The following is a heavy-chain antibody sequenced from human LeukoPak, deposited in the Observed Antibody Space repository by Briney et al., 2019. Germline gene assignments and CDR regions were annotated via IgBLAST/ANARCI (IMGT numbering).Heavy chain of an antibody. CDR1: GFTFDDYG. CDR3: ANLNWNYPD. V-gene: IGHV3-30*02. D-gene: IGHD1-7*01. Sequence: HPGGSLRLSCAASGFTFDDYGMSWVRQAPGKGLEWVAFIRYDGSNKYYADSVKGRFTISRDNSKNTLYLQMNSLRAEDTAVYYCANLNWNYPDWGQGTLVTVSS. CDR2: IRYDGSNK. J-gene: IGHJ4*02.